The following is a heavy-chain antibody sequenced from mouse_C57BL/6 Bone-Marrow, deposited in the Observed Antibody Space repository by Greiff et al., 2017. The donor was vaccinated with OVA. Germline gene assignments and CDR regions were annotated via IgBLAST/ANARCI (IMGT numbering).Heavy chain of an antibody. V-gene: IGHV1-81*01. CDR1: GYTFTSYG. D-gene: IGHD2-1*01. CDR2: IYPRSGNT. CDR3: ARDLPGNLGWYFDV. J-gene: IGHJ1*03. Sequence: VQLQQPGAELARPGASVKLSCKASGYTFTSYGISWVKQRTGQGLEWIGEIYPRSGNTYYNEKFKGKATLTADKSSSTAYMELRSLTSEDSAVYFCARDLPGNLGWYFDVWGTGTTVTVSS.